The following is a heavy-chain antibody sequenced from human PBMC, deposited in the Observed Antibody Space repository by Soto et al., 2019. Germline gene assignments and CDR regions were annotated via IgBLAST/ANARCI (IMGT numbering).Heavy chain of an antibody. J-gene: IGHJ4*02. Sequence: GGSLRLSCAATGFSFVNYAINWVRQAPGKGLEWVSGLSGSGTSTYYADSVKGRFTISRDNSRDTLFLQMNSLTADDTAVYYCAKATTNGGWFNPFDSWGQGALVTVSS. CDR1: GFSFVNYA. CDR2: LSGSGTST. CDR3: AKATTNGGWFNPFDS. D-gene: IGHD6-19*01. V-gene: IGHV3-23*01.